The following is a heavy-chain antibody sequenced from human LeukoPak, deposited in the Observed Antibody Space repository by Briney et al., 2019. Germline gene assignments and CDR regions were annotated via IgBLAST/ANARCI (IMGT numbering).Heavy chain of an antibody. CDR2: IYYSGST. J-gene: IGHJ4*02. V-gene: IGHV4-59*08. Sequence: SETLSLTCTVSGGSISSYYWSWIRQPPGKGLEWIGYIYYSGSTNYNPSLKSRVTISVDTSKNQFSLKLSSVTAADTAVYYCARNYGSGSYQHDHWGQGTLVTVSS. CDR3: ARNYGSGSYQHDH. D-gene: IGHD3-10*01. CDR1: GGSISSYY.